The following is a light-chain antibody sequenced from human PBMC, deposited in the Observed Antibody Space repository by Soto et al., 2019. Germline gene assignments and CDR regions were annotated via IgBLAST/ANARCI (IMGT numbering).Light chain of an antibody. V-gene: IGKV3-20*01. CDR3: QQYGSSPLT. CDR1: QSVSSDY. CDR2: VAS. J-gene: IGKJ4*01. Sequence: EIVLTQSPGTLSLSPGERATLSCRASQSVSSDYLAWYQQKPGQAPRLLIYVASSRATVIPDRFSGSGSGTDFTLTISRLEPEDFAVYYCQQYGSSPLTFGGGTKVEIK.